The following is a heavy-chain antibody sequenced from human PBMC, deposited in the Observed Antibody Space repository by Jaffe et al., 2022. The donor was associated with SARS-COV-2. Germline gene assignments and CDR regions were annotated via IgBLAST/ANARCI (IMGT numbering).Heavy chain of an antibody. CDR2: ISYDGSNK. D-gene: IGHD3-10*01. CDR1: GFTFSSYA. CDR3: ARAGPRLLWFGGFDY. Sequence: QVQLVESGGGVVQPGRSLRLSCAASGFTFSSYAMHWVRQAPGKGLEWVAVISYDGSNKYYADSVKGRFTISRDNSKNTLYLQMNSLRAEDTAVYYCARAGPRLLWFGGFDYWGQGTLVTVSS. J-gene: IGHJ4*02. V-gene: IGHV3-30*04.